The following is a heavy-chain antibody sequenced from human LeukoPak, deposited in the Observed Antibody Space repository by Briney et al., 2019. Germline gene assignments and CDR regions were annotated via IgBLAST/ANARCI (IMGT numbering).Heavy chain of an antibody. Sequence: KTGGSLRLSCAASGFTFSRYAMNWVRQAPEKGLEWVSYISTGGDNRFYADSLKGRFTVSRDNARNTLYLQMNSLRAEDTAVYYCAKQDIRSSAWYDWGQGTLVTVSS. CDR2: ISTGGDNR. CDR1: GFTFSRYA. CDR3: AKQDIRSSAWYD. V-gene: IGHV3-21*04. D-gene: IGHD6-19*01. J-gene: IGHJ4*02.